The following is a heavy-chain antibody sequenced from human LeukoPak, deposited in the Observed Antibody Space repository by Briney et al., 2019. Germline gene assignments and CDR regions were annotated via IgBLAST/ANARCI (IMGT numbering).Heavy chain of an antibody. CDR2: ISGSGGST. Sequence: GGSLRLSCAASGFTFSSYAMSWVRQAPGKGLEWVSAISGSGGSTYYADSVKGRFTISRDNSKNTLYLQMNSLRAEDTAVYYCAKDLTWTYYYDSSGSEFDYWGQGTLVTASS. J-gene: IGHJ4*02. D-gene: IGHD3-22*01. CDR3: AKDLTWTYYYDSSGSEFDY. V-gene: IGHV3-23*01. CDR1: GFTFSSYA.